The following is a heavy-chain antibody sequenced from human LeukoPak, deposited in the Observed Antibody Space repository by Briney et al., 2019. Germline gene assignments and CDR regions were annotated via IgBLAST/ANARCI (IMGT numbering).Heavy chain of an antibody. V-gene: IGHV5-51*01. J-gene: IGHJ6*03. CDR1: GYSFTSYW. CDR2: IYPGDSDT. D-gene: IGHD5-18*01. CDR3: ARSGYSYGVLNYYYMDV. Sequence: GESLKICCKGSGYSFTSYWIGWVRQMPGKGLEWMGIIYPGDSDTRYSPSFQGQVTISADKSISTAYLQWSSLKASDTAMYYCARSGYSYGVLNYYYMDVWGKGTTVTVSS.